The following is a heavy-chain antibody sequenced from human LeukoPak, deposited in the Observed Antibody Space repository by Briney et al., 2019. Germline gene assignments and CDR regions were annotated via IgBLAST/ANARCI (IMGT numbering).Heavy chain of an antibody. CDR2: INHSGST. Sequence: SSETLSLTCAVYGGSFSGYYWSWIRQPPGKGLEWIGEINHSGSTNYNPSLKSRVTISVDTSKNQFSLKLSSVTAADTAVYYCANSRGGSYRIDYWGQGTLVTVSS. CDR1: GGSFSGYY. J-gene: IGHJ4*02. D-gene: IGHD1-26*01. V-gene: IGHV4-34*01. CDR3: ANSRGGSYRIDY.